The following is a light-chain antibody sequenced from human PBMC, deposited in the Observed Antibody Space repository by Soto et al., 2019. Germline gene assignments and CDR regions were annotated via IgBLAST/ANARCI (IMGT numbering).Light chain of an antibody. J-gene: IGKJ1*01. CDR1: QSVSSSY. CDR3: QQYLNSPRT. V-gene: IGKV3-20*01. Sequence: EIVLTQSPGTLSLSPGERATLSCRASQSVSSSYLAWYQQKPGQAPRLLIYAASIRATGIPDRISGSGSERDFTLTISRLEPEDAAVYYCQQYLNSPRTFGQGTKVDSK. CDR2: AAS.